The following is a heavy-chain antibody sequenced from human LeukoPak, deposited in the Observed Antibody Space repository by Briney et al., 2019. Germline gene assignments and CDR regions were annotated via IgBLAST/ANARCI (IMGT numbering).Heavy chain of an antibody. CDR2: ICPGESDT. Sequence: GESLKISCKGSGYRFTSYWIGWVRQMPGKDLEWMGAICPGESDTTYSPSFQGQVIISADKSISTAYLQWNSLKASDTAVYYCARVATIYDAFDIWGQGTMVTVSS. CDR1: GYRFTSYW. J-gene: IGHJ3*02. D-gene: IGHD1/OR15-1a*01. V-gene: IGHV5-51*01. CDR3: ARVATIYDAFDI.